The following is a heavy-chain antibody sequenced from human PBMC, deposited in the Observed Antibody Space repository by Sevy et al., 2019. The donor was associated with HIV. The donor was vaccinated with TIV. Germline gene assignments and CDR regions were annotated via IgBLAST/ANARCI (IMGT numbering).Heavy chain of an antibody. CDR3: AREGLAVAGIGYYFEY. CDR2: IWYDGSNR. CDR1: GFTFNSYG. D-gene: IGHD6-19*01. J-gene: IGHJ4*02. V-gene: IGHV3-33*01. Sequence: GGSLRLSCAASGFTFNSYGMHWVRQAPGKGLEWVALIWYDGSNRSYVDSVKGRFTVSRDNSKNTLYLQMNSLRAEDTAVYYCAREGLAVAGIGYYFEYCGQGTLVTVSS.